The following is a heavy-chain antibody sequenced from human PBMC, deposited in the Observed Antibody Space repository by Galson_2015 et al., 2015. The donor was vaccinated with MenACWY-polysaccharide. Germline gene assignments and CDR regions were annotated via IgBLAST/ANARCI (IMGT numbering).Heavy chain of an antibody. CDR2: IQYDGTNK. J-gene: IGHJ4*02. Sequence: SLRLSCAASGIRFSGSGMHWVRQAPGKGLEWVAVIQYDGTNKVYADSVKGRFTISRDNSKDTVHLQMDSLRAEDTAVYYCVKGGWADNWGQGTLVTVSS. V-gene: IGHV3-33*03. D-gene: IGHD1-26*01. CDR1: GIRFSGSG. CDR3: VKGGWADN.